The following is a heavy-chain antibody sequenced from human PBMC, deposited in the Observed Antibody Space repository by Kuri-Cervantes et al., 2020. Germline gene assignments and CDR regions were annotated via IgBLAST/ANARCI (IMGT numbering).Heavy chain of an antibody. CDR3: ARATVDKYCSGGSCYSPSYGHTRPHFDY. D-gene: IGHD2-15*01. CDR2: INHSGGST. CDR1: GYTFTSYY. J-gene: IGHJ4*02. V-gene: IGHV1-46*01. Sequence: ASVKVSCKASGYTFTSYYMHWVRQAPGQGLEWMGIINHSGGSTSYAQKFQGRVTMTRDTSTSTVYMELSSLRSEDTAVYYCARATVDKYCSGGSCYSPSYGHTRPHFDYWGQGTLVTVSS.